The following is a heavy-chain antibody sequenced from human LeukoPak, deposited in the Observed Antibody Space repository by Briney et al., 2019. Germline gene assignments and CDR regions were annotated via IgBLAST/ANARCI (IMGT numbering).Heavy chain of an antibody. CDR3: AYMVRGVILY. Sequence: SETLSLTCTVSGGSLSSGDYYWSWIRQPPGKGLEWIGYIYYSGSTYYNPSLKSRVTISVDTSKNQFSLKLSSVTAADTAVYYCAYMVRGVILYWGQGTLVTVSS. CDR2: IYYSGST. CDR1: GGSLSSGDYY. V-gene: IGHV4-30-4*01. J-gene: IGHJ4*02. D-gene: IGHD3-10*01.